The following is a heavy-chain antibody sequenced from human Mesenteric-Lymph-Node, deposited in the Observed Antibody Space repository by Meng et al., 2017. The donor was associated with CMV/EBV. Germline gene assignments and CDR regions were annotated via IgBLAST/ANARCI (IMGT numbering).Heavy chain of an antibody. CDR1: GFTFSSYE. D-gene: IGHD6-13*01. Sequence: GESLKISCAASGFTFSSYEMNWVRQAPGKGLKWVSSISSSSSYIYYADSVKGRFTISRDNAKNSLYLQMNSLRAEDTAVYYCARGRAAAGPFDYWGQGTLVTVSS. CDR2: ISSSSSYI. V-gene: IGHV3-21*01. J-gene: IGHJ4*02. CDR3: ARGRAAAGPFDY.